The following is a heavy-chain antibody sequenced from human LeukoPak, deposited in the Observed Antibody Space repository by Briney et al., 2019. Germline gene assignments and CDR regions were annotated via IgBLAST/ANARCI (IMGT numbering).Heavy chain of an antibody. D-gene: IGHD3-22*01. Sequence: GGSLRLSCAASGFTFSRYWIHWVRQAPGKGLEWVSRINPDGTTTTYADSVKGRFTNSRDNAKNMVFLQMNSLRAEDTAVYYCARVLSGSWDWFDPWGQGTLVTVSS. CDR3: ARVLSGSWDWFDP. CDR2: INPDGTTT. J-gene: IGHJ5*02. V-gene: IGHV3-74*01. CDR1: GFTFSRYW.